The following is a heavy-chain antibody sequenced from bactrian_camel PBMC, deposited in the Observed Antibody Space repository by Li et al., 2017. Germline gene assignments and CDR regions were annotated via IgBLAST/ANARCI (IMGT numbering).Heavy chain of an antibody. J-gene: IGHJ6*01. V-gene: IGHV3S1*01. D-gene: IGHD1*01. CDR1: GFTFSSYW. CDR3: AADLRGLCKFWPHSELGY. CDR2: INSGGGTT. Sequence: QVQLVESGGGLVQPGGSLRFSCAASGFTFSSYWMYWVRQAPGKGLEWVSGINSGGGTTYYADSVKGRFTISRDNAKNTVYLQMTSLKSEDTGMYYCAADLRGLCKFWPHSELGYWGQGTQVTVS.